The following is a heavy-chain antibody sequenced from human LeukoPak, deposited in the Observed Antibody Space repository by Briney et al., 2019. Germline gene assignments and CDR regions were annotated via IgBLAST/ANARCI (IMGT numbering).Heavy chain of an antibody. D-gene: IGHD3-10*01. CDR1: GFTFDDYG. CDR2: INSDGSST. CDR3: ARSGARGAFDM. J-gene: IGHJ3*02. V-gene: IGHV3-74*01. Sequence: GGSLRLSCAASGFTFDDYGMSWVRQAPGKGLVWVSRINSDGSSTTYADSVKGRFTISGDNAKNTLFLQMNSLTAEDTAVYYCARSGARGAFDMWGRGTMVTVSS.